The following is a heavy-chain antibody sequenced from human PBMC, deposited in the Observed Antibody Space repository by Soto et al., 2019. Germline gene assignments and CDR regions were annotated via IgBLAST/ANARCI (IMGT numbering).Heavy chain of an antibody. Sequence: EVQLLESGGGLVQPGGSLRLSCAASGFTFSSCAMGWVRQAPGKGLEWVSGISGNGGSTYYADSVKGRFTISRDTSKNTLYLQMDSLGAEDTAIYYCAKVVGDGNYYYDFWGQGTLVTVSS. D-gene: IGHD3-16*01. CDR1: GFTFSSCA. CDR3: AKVVGDGNYYYDF. CDR2: ISGNGGST. V-gene: IGHV3-23*01. J-gene: IGHJ4*02.